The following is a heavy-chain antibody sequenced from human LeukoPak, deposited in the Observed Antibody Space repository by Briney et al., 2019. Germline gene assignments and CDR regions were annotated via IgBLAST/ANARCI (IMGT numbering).Heavy chain of an antibody. CDR1: GFTFSSYE. CDR2: ISSSGSTI. CDR3: AREAHYYDSSGPSLFDY. Sequence: PGGSLRLSCAASGFTFSSYEMNWVRQAPAKGLEWVSYISSSGSTIYYADSVKGRFTISRDNAKNSLYLQMNSLRAEDTAVYYCAREAHYYDSSGPSLFDYWGQGTLVTVSS. V-gene: IGHV3-48*03. D-gene: IGHD3-22*01. J-gene: IGHJ4*02.